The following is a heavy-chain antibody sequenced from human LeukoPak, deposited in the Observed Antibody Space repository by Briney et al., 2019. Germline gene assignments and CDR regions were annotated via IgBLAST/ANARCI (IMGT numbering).Heavy chain of an antibody. Sequence: GGSLRLSCAASGFTFSSYGMHWVRQAPGKGLEWVAVIWYDGSNKYYADSVKGRFTISRDNSKNTLYLQMNSLRAEDTAVYYCARAPGFYSSGWLYFDYWGQGTLVTVSS. J-gene: IGHJ4*02. V-gene: IGHV3-33*01. CDR3: ARAPGFYSSGWLYFDY. CDR1: GFTFSSYG. CDR2: IWYDGSNK. D-gene: IGHD6-19*01.